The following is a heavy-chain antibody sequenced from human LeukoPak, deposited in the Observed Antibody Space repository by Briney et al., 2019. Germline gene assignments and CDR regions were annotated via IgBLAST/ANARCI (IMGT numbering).Heavy chain of an antibody. D-gene: IGHD3-10*01. CDR2: ISGSGGST. Sequence: GGSLRLSCAASGFTFSSYAMSWVRQAPGKGLEWVSAISGSGGSTYYADSVKGRFTNSRDNPKNTLYLQMYSLRAEDTAVYYCAKEDGSGSNWAFDAFDIWGQGTMVTVSS. J-gene: IGHJ3*02. CDR1: GFTFSSYA. V-gene: IGHV3-23*01. CDR3: AKEDGSGSNWAFDAFDI.